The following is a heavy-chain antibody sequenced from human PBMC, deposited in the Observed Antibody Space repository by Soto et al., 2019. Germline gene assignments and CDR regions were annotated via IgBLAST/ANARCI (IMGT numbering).Heavy chain of an antibody. CDR3: AKDRREFSGYEWFFDY. Sequence: GGSLRLSCAASGFTFSNFAMSWVRQAPGKGLEWISAISGSVGSVYYVDSVRGRVSISRDNSKNTLYLQMNSLRAEDTAIYYCAKDRREFSGYEWFFDYWGQGA. CDR1: GFTFSNFA. CDR2: ISGSVGSV. J-gene: IGHJ4*02. V-gene: IGHV3-23*01. D-gene: IGHD5-12*01.